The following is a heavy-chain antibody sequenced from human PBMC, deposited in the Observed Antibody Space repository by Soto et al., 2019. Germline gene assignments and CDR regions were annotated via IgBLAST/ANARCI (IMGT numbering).Heavy chain of an antibody. J-gene: IGHJ6*02. CDR3: SKGRWTVGHCSGGSCDDGMDV. Sequence: QEQLVQSGPEVKKPGASVKVSCESSGYTFIGFSLHWVRQAPGQGLEWMGWINPKNGDTYYAQKFQGRVTMTRDTSINTVYMELNSLKSDDTAVYYCSKGRWTVGHCSGGSCDDGMDVWGQGTTVTVSS. V-gene: IGHV1-2*02. CDR2: INPKNGDT. D-gene: IGHD2-15*01. CDR1: GYTFIGFS.